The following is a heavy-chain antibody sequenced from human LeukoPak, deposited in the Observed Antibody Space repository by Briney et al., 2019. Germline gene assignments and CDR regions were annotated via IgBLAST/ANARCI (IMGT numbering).Heavy chain of an antibody. D-gene: IGHD6-13*01. V-gene: IGHV4-34*12. CDR1: GGSFSGYY. Sequence: SETLSLTCAVYGGSFSGYYWSWIRQPPGKGLELIGQIIHSGSTIYNPSLKSRVTISVDTSKNQFSLKVRSVTAADTAVYYCAKYNSSSWYYFDYWGQGTLVTVSS. J-gene: IGHJ4*02. CDR2: IIHSGST. CDR3: AKYNSSSWYYFDY.